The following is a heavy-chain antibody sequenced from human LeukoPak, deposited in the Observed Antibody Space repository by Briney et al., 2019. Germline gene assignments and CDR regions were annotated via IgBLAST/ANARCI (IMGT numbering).Heavy chain of an antibody. CDR3: AREYYYDSSGYSDAFDI. D-gene: IGHD3-22*01. CDR2: ISAYNGNT. V-gene: IGHV1-18*01. CDR1: GYTFTSYG. Sequence: ASVKVSCKASGYTFTSYGISWVRQAPGQGLEWMRWISAYNGNTNYAQKLQGRVTMTTDTSTSTAYMELRSLRSDDTAVYYCAREYYYDSSGYSDAFDIWGQGTMVTVSS. J-gene: IGHJ3*02.